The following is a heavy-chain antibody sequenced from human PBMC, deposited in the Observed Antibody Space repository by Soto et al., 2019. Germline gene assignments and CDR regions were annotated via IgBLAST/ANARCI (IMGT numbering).Heavy chain of an antibody. CDR1: GGSISSGGYY. CDR3: ARGGYGDSNQLWHY. D-gene: IGHD4-17*01. V-gene: IGHV4-31*03. J-gene: IGHJ4*02. Sequence: QVQLQESGPGLVKPSQTLSLTCTVSGGSISSGGYYWSWIRQHPGKGLEWIGYIYYSGSTYYNPSLQSRVTISVDTSKNQFSLKLSSVTAADTAVYYCARGGYGDSNQLWHYWGQGTLVTVSS. CDR2: IYYSGST.